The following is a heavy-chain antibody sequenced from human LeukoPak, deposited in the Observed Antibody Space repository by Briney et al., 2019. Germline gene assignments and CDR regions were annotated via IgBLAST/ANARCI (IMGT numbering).Heavy chain of an antibody. D-gene: IGHD3-22*01. CDR2: IYHSGST. CDR1: GGSISSSNW. J-gene: IGHJ4*02. V-gene: IGHV4-4*02. CDR3: ARGSYDSSGYYPLLDY. Sequence: SETLSLTCAVPGGSISSSNWWSWVRQPPGKGLEWIGEIYHSGSTNYNPSLKSRVTISVDTSKNQFSLKLSSVTAADTAVYYCARGSYDSSGYYPLLDYWGQGTLVTVSS.